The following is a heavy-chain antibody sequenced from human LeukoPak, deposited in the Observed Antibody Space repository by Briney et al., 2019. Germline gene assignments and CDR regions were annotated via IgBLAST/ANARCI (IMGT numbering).Heavy chain of an antibody. Sequence: ASVKVSCKVSGYTLTELSMHWVRQAPGKGLEWMGGFDPEDGETIYAQKFQGRVTMTEDTSTDTAYMELSSLRSEDTAVYYCATSRDIVVPAALDYWGQGTLVTVSS. V-gene: IGHV1-24*01. CDR1: GYTLTELS. D-gene: IGHD2-2*01. J-gene: IGHJ4*02. CDR2: FDPEDGET. CDR3: ATSRDIVVPAALDY.